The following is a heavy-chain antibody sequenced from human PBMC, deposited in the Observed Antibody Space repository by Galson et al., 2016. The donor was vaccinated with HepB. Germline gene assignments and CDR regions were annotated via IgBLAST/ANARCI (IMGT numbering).Heavy chain of an antibody. CDR2: IKQDGSEK. Sequence: SLRLSCAASGFTFSSFWINWVRQAPGKGLEWVANIKQDGSEKYYVDSVRGRFTISRDNAKNSLYLQMNSLRAEDTGVYYCATIFYWGQGTLVTVSS. V-gene: IGHV3-7*03. CDR1: GFTFSSFW. J-gene: IGHJ4*02. CDR3: ATIFY.